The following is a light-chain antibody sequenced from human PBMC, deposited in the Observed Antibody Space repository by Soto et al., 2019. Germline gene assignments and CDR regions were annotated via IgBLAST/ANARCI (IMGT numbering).Light chain of an antibody. V-gene: IGLV2-14*01. J-gene: IGLJ2*01. Sequence: QSVLAQPASVSGSPGQSITISCTGTSSDVGGYNYVSWYQQHPGKAPKLMIYDVSNRPSAVSNRFSGSKSGNTASLTISGLQAEDEADYYCSSYTSSSTLVVFGGGTHLTVL. CDR3: SSYTSSSTLVV. CDR1: SSDVGGYNY. CDR2: DVS.